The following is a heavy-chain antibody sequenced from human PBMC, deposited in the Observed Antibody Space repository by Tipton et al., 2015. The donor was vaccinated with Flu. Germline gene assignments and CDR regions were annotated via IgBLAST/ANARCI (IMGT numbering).Heavy chain of an antibody. D-gene: IGHD2-21*02. Sequence: TLSLTCTVSGGSIRSSTDFWAWIRQSPGKGLEWIGTIYYTGSTYYNVSLKSRVTISVDTSKIQFSLKLSSVTAADTAVYYCARDVGPQIKVTGGMDVWGRGTTVTVSS. J-gene: IGHJ6*02. CDR1: GGSIRSSTDF. CDR3: ARDVGPQIKVTGGMDV. V-gene: IGHV4-39*07. CDR2: IYYTGST.